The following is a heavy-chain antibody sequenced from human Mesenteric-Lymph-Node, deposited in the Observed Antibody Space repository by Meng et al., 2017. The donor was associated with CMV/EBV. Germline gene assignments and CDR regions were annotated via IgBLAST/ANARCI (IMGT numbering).Heavy chain of an antibody. CDR2: IWYDGSNK. Sequence: AASGFAFSSHGMPWLRQAPGKGLEWMAIIWYDGSNKYYVDSVKGRFTISRDNSKNTLYLQINSIRAEDTAVYYCARDVDTAMVGIDYWGQGTLVTVSS. CDR1: GFAFSSHG. D-gene: IGHD5-18*01. CDR3: ARDVDTAMVGIDY. V-gene: IGHV3-33*01. J-gene: IGHJ4*02.